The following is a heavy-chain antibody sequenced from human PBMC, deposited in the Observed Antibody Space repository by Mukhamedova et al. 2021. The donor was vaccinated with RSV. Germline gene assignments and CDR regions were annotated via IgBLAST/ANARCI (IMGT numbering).Heavy chain of an antibody. J-gene: IGHJ4*02. V-gene: IGHV4-34*01. CDR3: ASLRRSIAVAGTGGI. Sequence: EYMGEINHSGSTNYNPSLKSRVTISVDTSKNQFSLKLSSVTAADTAVYYCASLRRSIAVAGTGGIWGQGTLVTVSS. D-gene: IGHD6-19*01. CDR2: INHSGST.